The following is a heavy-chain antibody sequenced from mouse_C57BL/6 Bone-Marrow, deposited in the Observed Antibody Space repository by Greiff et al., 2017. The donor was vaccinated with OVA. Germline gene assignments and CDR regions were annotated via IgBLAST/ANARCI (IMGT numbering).Heavy chain of an antibody. CDR3: TREGDYGYYFDY. CDR1: GFTFSSYA. Sequence: DVMLVESGEGLVKPGGSLKLSCAASGFTFSSYAMSWVRQTPEKRLEWVAYISSGGDYIYYADTVKGRFTISRDNARNTLYLQMSSLKSEDTAMYYCTREGDYGYYFDYWGQGTTLTVSS. D-gene: IGHD1-1*01. V-gene: IGHV5-9-1*02. CDR2: ISSGGDYI. J-gene: IGHJ2*01.